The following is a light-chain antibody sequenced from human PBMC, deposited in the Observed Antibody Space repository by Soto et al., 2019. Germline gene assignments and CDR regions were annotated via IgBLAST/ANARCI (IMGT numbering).Light chain of an antibody. J-gene: IGKJ1*01. CDR1: ENVRTF. V-gene: IGKV3-11*01. Sequence: EVVLTQSPATLSLSPGERATLSCRASENVRTFVDWYQQKPGQAPRLLIYGASNRATGIPTRFSGSWSGTACTLTISTLEPKDFAVYYCQQHSHWPTWTFGQGTRVE. CDR3: QQHSHWPTWT. CDR2: GAS.